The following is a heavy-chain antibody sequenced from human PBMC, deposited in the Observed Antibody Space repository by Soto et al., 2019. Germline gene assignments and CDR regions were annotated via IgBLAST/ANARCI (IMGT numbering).Heavy chain of an antibody. J-gene: IGHJ5*02. D-gene: IGHD3-10*01. Sequence: GGSLRLSCAASGFTFSSYSMNWVRQAPGKGLEWVSSISSSSSYIYYADSVKGRFTISRDNAKNSLYLQMNSLRAEDTALYYCATSPGGFGELYNPWGQGTLVTVSS. CDR3: ATSPGGFGELYNP. V-gene: IGHV3-21*01. CDR2: ISSSSSYI. CDR1: GFTFSSYS.